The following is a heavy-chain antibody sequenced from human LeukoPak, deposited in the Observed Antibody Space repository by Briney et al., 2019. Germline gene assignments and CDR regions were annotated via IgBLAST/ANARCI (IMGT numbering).Heavy chain of an antibody. J-gene: IGHJ6*03. CDR3: ARGEPYYYSYYMDV. CDR1: GGSISSYY. CDR2: IYYSGST. D-gene: IGHD1-14*01. V-gene: IGHV4-59*12. Sequence: SETLSLTCTVSGGSISSYYWSWIRQPPGKGLEWIGYIYYSGSTNYNPSLKSRVTISVDTSKNQFSLKLSSVTAADTAVYYCARGEPYYYSYYMDVWGKGTTVTVSS.